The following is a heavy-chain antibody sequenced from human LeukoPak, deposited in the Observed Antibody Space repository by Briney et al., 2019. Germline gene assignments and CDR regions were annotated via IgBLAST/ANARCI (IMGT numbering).Heavy chain of an antibody. Sequence: SETLSLTCTVSGGSIRSSSFYWAWIRQPPGKGLEWIGSIYYSGSTFYNPSLKSRVTISADTSKNQFSLKLSSVTAADTAVYYCARRTIVATSDYWGRGTLVTVSS. D-gene: IGHD5-12*01. J-gene: IGHJ4*02. V-gene: IGHV4-39*01. CDR1: GGSIRSSSFY. CDR3: ARRTIVATSDY. CDR2: IYYSGST.